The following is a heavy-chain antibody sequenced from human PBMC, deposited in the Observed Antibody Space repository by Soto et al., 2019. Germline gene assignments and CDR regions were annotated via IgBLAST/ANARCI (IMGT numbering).Heavy chain of an antibody. CDR2: ISGSGGST. Sequence: GGSLRLSCAASGFTFSSYAMSWVRQAPGKGLEWVSGISGSGGSTYYADSVKGRFTISGDNSKNTLYLQMNSLRAEDTAVYYCAKGAAGSGSWDYYYYMDVWGKGTTVTVSS. CDR1: GFTFSSYA. D-gene: IGHD3-10*01. CDR3: AKGAAGSGSWDYYYYMDV. J-gene: IGHJ6*03. V-gene: IGHV3-23*01.